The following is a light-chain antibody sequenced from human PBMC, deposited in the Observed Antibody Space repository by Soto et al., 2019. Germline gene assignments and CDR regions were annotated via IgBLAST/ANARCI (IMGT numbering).Light chain of an antibody. Sequence: DIQMTQSPSTLSASVGDRVTITCRASQSISSWLAWYQQKPGTAPKLLIYMASSLESGVPSRFSGSGSGTEFILTISSLQPDDFAPYYCQQYNSYSWTFGQGTKVDIK. CDR2: MAS. CDR3: QQYNSYSWT. J-gene: IGKJ1*01. CDR1: QSISSW. V-gene: IGKV1-5*03.